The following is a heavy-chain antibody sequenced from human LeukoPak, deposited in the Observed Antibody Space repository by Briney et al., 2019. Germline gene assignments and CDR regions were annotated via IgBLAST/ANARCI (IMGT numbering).Heavy chain of an antibody. D-gene: IGHD3-9*01. V-gene: IGHV1-24*01. J-gene: IGHJ4*02. Sequence: ASVKVSCKGSGNTLTELSMHWARQAPGKGLEWKGGFDPEDGETIYAQKFQGRVTMTEDTSTDTAYMELSSLRSEDTAVYYCATVGGLDILTGYPRDYWGQGTLVTVSS. CDR1: GNTLTELS. CDR2: FDPEDGET. CDR3: ATVGGLDILTGYPRDY.